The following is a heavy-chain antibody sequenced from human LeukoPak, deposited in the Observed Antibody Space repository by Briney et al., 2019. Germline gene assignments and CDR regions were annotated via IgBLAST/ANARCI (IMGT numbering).Heavy chain of an antibody. D-gene: IGHD3-22*01. V-gene: IGHV3-53*01. CDR3: SRTSIDYYYDSSGYYLDY. J-gene: IGHJ4*02. Sequence: PGGSLRLSCAASGFSVSSNYMSWVRQAPGKGLEWVSVIYSGGSTYYADSVKGRFTISRDNSKDTLYLQMNSLRAEDTVVYYCSRTSIDYYYDSSGYYLDYWGQGTLVTVSS. CDR1: GFSVSSNY. CDR2: IYSGGST.